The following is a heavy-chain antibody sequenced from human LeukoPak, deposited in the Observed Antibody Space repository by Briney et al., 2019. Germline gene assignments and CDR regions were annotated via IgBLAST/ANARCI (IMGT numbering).Heavy chain of an antibody. CDR2: INHSGST. CDR1: GGSFSGYY. CDR3: ARADSSGWTGAFDI. Sequence: SETLSLTCAVYGGSFSGYYWSWIRQPPGKGLEWIGEINHSGSTNYNPSLKSRVTISVDTSKNQFSLKLSSVTAADTAVYYCARADSSGWTGAFDIWGQGTMVTVSS. D-gene: IGHD6-19*01. J-gene: IGHJ3*02. V-gene: IGHV4-34*01.